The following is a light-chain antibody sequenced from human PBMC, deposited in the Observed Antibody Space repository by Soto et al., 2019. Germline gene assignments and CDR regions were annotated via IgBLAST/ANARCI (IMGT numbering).Light chain of an antibody. V-gene: IGKV3-15*01. CDR3: QQYNDWPFT. Sequence: EIVMTQSPGTLSVSPGERATLSCRASQSVSVNLAWYQQKPGQAPRLLIYGVSTRATGIPARFSGSESGTEFPITISSLQSEDFAVYYCQQYNDWPFTFGPGTKVDIK. CDR2: GVS. CDR1: QSVSVN. J-gene: IGKJ3*01.